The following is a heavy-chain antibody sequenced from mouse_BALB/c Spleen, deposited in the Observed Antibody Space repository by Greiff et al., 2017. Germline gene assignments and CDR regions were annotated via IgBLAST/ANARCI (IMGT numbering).Heavy chain of an antibody. Sequence: VKLMESGAELVRPGTSVKVSCKASGYAFTNYLIEWVKQRPGQGLEWIGVINPGSGGTNYNEKFKGKATLTADKSSSTAYMQLSSLTSDDSAVYFCARWYGNYAMDYWGQGTSVTVSS. D-gene: IGHD2-10*02. CDR3: ARWYGNYAMDY. V-gene: IGHV1-54*01. CDR1: GYAFTNYL. CDR2: INPGSGGT. J-gene: IGHJ4*01.